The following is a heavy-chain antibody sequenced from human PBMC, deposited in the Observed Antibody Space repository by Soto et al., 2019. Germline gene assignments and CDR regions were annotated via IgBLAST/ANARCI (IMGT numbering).Heavy chain of an antibody. D-gene: IGHD6-13*01. CDR3: ARVEAAAGTRPFDY. CDR2: ISSSSSYI. J-gene: IGHJ4*02. Sequence: GGSLRLSCAASGFTFSSYSMNWVRQAPGKGLEWVSSISSSSSYIYYADSVKGRFTISRDNAKNSLYLQMNSLRAEDAAVYYCARVEAAAGTRPFDYWGQGTLVTVSS. CDR1: GFTFSSYS. V-gene: IGHV3-21*01.